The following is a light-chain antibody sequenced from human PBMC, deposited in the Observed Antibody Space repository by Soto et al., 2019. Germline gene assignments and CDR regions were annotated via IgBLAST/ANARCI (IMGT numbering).Light chain of an antibody. V-gene: IGLV2-14*01. CDR2: DVS. CDR1: SSDVGGYNY. Sequence: QSVLTQPASVSGSPGQSITISCTGTSSDVGGYNYVSWYQQHPGKAPKLMIYDVSNRPSGISNRFSGSKSGNTASLTIFGLQAEDEADYYCSSYTGSSTYVFGTGTKLTVL. J-gene: IGLJ1*01. CDR3: SSYTGSSTYV.